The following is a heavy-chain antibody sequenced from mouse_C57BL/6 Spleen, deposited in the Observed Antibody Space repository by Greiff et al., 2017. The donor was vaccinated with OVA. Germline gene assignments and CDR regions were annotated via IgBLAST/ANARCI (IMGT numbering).Heavy chain of an antibody. V-gene: IGHV1-72*01. D-gene: IGHD1-1*01. Sequence: QVQLKQPGAELVKPGASVKLSCEASGYTFTSYWMHWVKQRPGRGLEWIGRIDPNSGGTKYNEKFKSKATLTVDKPSSTAYMQLSSLTSEDSAVYYCAREIITTVEDWYFDVWGTGTTVTVSS. J-gene: IGHJ1*03. CDR1: GYTFTSYW. CDR3: AREIITTVEDWYFDV. CDR2: IDPNSGGT.